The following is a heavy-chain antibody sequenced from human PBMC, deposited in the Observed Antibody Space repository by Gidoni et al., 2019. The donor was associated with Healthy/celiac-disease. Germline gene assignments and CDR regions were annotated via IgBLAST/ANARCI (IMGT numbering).Heavy chain of an antibody. V-gene: IGHV3-21*01. Sequence: EVQLVASGGGLVKPGGSLRLSCAASGFTFSSSSMNWVRQAPGKGLEWVSSISSSSSYIYYADSVKGRFTISRDNAKNSLYLQMNSLRAEDTAVYYCASFPPRIAAADIPYYFDYWGQGTLVTVSS. CDR3: ASFPPRIAAADIPYYFDY. CDR1: GFTFSSSS. D-gene: IGHD6-13*01. J-gene: IGHJ4*02. CDR2: ISSSSSYI.